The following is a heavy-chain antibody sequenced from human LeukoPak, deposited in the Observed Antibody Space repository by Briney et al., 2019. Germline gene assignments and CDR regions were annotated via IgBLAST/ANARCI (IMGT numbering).Heavy chain of an antibody. Sequence: SETLSLTCTVSGGSISSSSYYWGWIRQPPGKGLEWIGSIYYSGSTYYNPSLKSRVTISVDTSKNQFSLKLSSVTAADTAVYYRARHRRGYCSSTSCRENWFDPWGQGTLVTVSS. D-gene: IGHD2-2*01. V-gene: IGHV4-39*01. CDR2: IYYSGST. CDR3: ARHRRGYCSSTSCRENWFDP. CDR1: GGSISSSSYY. J-gene: IGHJ5*02.